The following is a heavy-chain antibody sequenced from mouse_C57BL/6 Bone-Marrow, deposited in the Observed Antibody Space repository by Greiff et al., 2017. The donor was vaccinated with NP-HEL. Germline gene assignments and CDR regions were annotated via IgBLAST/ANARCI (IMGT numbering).Heavy chain of an antibody. Sequence: EVKLQESGGGLVQPGGSLKLSCAASGFTFSDYGMAWVRQAPRKGPEWVAFISNLAYSIYYADTVTGRFTISRENAKNTLYLEMSSLRSEDTAMYYCARHGRFYAMDYWGQGTSVTVSS. V-gene: IGHV5-15*01. J-gene: IGHJ4*01. CDR3: ARHGRFYAMDY. CDR2: ISNLAYSI. CDR1: GFTFSDYG.